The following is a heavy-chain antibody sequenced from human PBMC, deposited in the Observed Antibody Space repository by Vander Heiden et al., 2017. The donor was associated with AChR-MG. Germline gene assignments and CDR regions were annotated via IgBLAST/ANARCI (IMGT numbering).Heavy chain of an antibody. CDR3: AKDLRAALSPSDY. CDR2: ISGSGGST. D-gene: IGHD6-13*01. Sequence: EVQLLESGGGLVPPGGSLRLPCPALGFTFSSYVMSWVRQVPGKGLEWVSGISGSGGSTHYADSVKGRFTISRDNSKNTLYLQMNSLRAEDTAVYYCAKDLRAALSPSDYWGQGTLVTVSS. V-gene: IGHV3-23*01. CDR1: GFTFSSYV. J-gene: IGHJ4*02.